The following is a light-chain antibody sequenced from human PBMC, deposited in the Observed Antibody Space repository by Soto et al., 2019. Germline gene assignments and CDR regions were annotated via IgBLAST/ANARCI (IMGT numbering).Light chain of an antibody. CDR1: TSDVGSYNL. Sequence: QSALTQPASVSGSPGQSITLSCTGTTSDVGSYNLVSWYQQHPGKAPKLMIYEVSKRPSGVSDRFSGSKSGSTASLTLSGLQADDEADYYCCSFAPGSPVYFFGTGTKLTVL. CDR2: EVS. V-gene: IGLV2-23*02. J-gene: IGLJ1*01. CDR3: CSFAPGSPVYF.